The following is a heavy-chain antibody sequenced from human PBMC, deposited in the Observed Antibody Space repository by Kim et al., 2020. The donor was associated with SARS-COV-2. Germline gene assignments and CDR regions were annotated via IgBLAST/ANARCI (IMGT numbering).Heavy chain of an antibody. J-gene: IGHJ4*02. V-gene: IGHV1-2*06. D-gene: IGHD3-22*01. CDR2: INPNSGGT. CDR3: ARGKYYDRSYFDY. Sequence: ASVKVSCKASGYTFTGYYMHWVRQAPGQGLEWMGRINPNSGGTNYAQKFQGRVTMTRDTSISTAYMELSRLRSDDTAVYYCARGKYYDRSYFDYWGQGTLVTVSS. CDR1: GYTFTGYY.